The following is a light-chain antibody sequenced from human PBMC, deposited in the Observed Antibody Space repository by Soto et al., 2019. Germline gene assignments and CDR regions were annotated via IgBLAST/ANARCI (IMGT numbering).Light chain of an antibody. Sequence: QSALTHPASVSRSPGQSNTITCTGTSSDVGGYNYVSWYQQHPGKAPKLMIYDVSNRPSGVSNRFSGSKSGNTASLTISGLQAEAEADYYCSSYTSSSPSVFGTGTKVTVL. V-gene: IGLV2-14*01. J-gene: IGLJ1*01. CDR3: SSYTSSSPSV. CDR1: SSDVGGYNY. CDR2: DVS.